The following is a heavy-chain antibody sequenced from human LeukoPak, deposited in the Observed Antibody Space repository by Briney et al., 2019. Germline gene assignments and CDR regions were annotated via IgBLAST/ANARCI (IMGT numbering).Heavy chain of an antibody. Sequence: GASVKVSCKASGYTFTGYYIHWVRQAPGQGREWMGWINPNSGGTNYAQKFQGRVTMTRDTSISTAYMELSRLRSDDTAVYYCAREGITMVRGVNNWFDPWGQGTLVTVSS. CDR3: AREGITMVRGVNNWFDP. D-gene: IGHD3-10*01. V-gene: IGHV1-2*02. CDR2: INPNSGGT. J-gene: IGHJ5*02. CDR1: GYTFTGYY.